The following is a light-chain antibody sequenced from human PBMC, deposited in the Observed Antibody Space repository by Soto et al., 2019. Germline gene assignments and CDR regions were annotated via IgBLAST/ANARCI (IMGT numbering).Light chain of an antibody. J-gene: IGKJ1*01. V-gene: IGKV4-1*01. Sequence: DIVMTQSPDSLAVSLGERATINCKSSQSVLYSSNNKNYLAWYQQKPGQPPKLLIYWASTRESGVPDRFSGSGSGTNLPLAIGSLQAEDVAVYYCQQDYSTPRTFGEETKVGIK. CDR3: QQDYSTPRT. CDR2: WAS. CDR1: QSVLYSSNNKNY.